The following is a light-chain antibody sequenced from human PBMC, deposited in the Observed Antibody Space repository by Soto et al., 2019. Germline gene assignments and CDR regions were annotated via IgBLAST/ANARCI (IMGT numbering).Light chain of an antibody. J-gene: IGKJ1*01. CDR2: KVS. CDR1: QSIVYSDGNTY. Sequence: DVVMTQSPLSLPVTLGQPASISCRSSQSIVYSDGNTYLNWFQQRPGKSPRRLFDKVSNRDCEVPDRLTGSWSGTVFTLKISRVEAEDVGVYDCMQGTHWPWTFGQGTKGEIK. V-gene: IGKV2-30*01. CDR3: MQGTHWPWT.